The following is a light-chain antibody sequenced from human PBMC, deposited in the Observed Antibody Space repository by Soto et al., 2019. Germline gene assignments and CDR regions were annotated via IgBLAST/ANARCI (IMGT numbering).Light chain of an antibody. J-gene: IGKJ2*01. CDR3: LQYDSRYT. Sequence: DIQMTQSPSTLSASVGDRVTITCRASQSIGRWLAWYQQKPGKAPRLLIHDVSTLQSGVPSRFSGSGSGTEFTLTISSLQPDDFASYYCLQYDSRYTFGQGT. CDR2: DVS. CDR1: QSIGRW. V-gene: IGKV1-5*01.